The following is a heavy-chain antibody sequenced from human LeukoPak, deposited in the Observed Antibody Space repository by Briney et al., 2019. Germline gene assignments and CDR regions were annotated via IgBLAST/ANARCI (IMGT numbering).Heavy chain of an antibody. CDR1: GGTFTYYS. V-gene: IGHV1-69*05. J-gene: IGHJ4*02. CDR2: IIPMFGTA. D-gene: IGHD3-3*01. CDR3: ARAGRDGVVMVFDY. Sequence: ASVKVSCKASGGTFTYYSITWVRQAPGQGLEWMGGIIPMFGTANYAQKFQGRVTITRNTSISTAYMELSSLRSEDTAVYYCARAGRDGVVMVFDYWGQGTLVTVSS.